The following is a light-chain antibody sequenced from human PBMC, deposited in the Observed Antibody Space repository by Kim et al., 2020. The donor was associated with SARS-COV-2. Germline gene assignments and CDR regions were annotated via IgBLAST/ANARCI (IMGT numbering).Light chain of an antibody. V-gene: IGKV3-11*01. CDR2: DTS. CDR3: QQRANWPRT. Sequence: ALTQSPVTLSLSPGEGATLSCRAIQSVGNQLAWFKQTPGQAPRLLIYDTSNRAPGVPARFSGSGSGTDFTLTISSLEAEDFAVYYFQQRANWPRTFGQGTRLEIK. J-gene: IGKJ5*01. CDR1: QSVGNQ.